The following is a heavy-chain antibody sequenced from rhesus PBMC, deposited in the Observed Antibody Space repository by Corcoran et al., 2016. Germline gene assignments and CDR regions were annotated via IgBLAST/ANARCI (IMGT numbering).Heavy chain of an antibody. CDR2: IYGGSVST. V-gene: IGHV4-147*01. D-gene: IGHD3-16*01. Sequence: QVQLQESGPGLVKPSETLSLTCAVSGGSISSNYWNWIRQSPGKGLEWIGYIYGGSVSTSYNPSLESRVTISTGTSKNQFSLRLSSVTAADTAVYYCARYQGGYSGSLTLDVWGRGVLVTVSS. J-gene: IGHJ5-2*02. CDR1: GGSISSNY. CDR3: ARYQGGYSGSLTLDV.